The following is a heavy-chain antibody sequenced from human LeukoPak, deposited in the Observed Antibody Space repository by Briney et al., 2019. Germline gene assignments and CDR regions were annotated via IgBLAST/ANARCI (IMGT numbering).Heavy chain of an antibody. CDR3: ARGWSASSYFGY. CDR1: GASVSRYY. D-gene: IGHD6-6*01. Sequence: SETLSLTCTVSGASVSRYYWNWIRQSPGKGLEWIGYVYDSGSISFNPSLKSRVTVSIDTSKNQFSLKMTSVTAADTAVYYCARGWSASSYFGYWGQGTLVTVSS. V-gene: IGHV4-59*02. J-gene: IGHJ4*02. CDR2: VYDSGSI.